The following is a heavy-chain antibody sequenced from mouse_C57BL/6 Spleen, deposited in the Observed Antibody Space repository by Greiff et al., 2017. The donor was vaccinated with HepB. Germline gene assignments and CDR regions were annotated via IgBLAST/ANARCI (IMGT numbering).Heavy chain of an antibody. CDR2: ISSGSSTI. CDR3: ARQLPYAMDY. D-gene: IGHD3-1*01. J-gene: IGHJ4*01. CDR1: GFTFSDYG. V-gene: IGHV5-17*01. Sequence: EVKLMESGGGLVKPGGSLKLSCAASGFTFSDYGMHWVRQAPEKGLEWVAYISSGSSTIYYADTVKGRFPISRDNAKNTLFLQMTRLSSEDTAMYYCARQLPYAMDYWGQGTSVTVSS.